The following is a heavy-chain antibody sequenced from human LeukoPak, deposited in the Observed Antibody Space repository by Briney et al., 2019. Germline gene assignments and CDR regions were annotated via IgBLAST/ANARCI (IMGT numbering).Heavy chain of an antibody. D-gene: IGHD3-22*01. CDR3: AKAGYRDSSGYYRNFGD. CDR2: ISWNSGTI. J-gene: IGHJ4*02. V-gene: IGHV3-9*01. CDR1: GFTFNDYP. Sequence: PGGSLRLSCAGSGFTFNDYPMYWVRLAPGKGLEWVSGISWNSGTINYADSVKGRFTISRDNAKKSLYLQMNSLRVEDTALYYCAKAGYRDSSGYYRNFGDWGQGTLVTVSS.